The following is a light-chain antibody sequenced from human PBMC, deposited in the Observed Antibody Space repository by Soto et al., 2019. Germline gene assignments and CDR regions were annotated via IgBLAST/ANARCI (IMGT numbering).Light chain of an antibody. CDR1: QSVSSY. Sequence: LIHNTTTLSSSPGEIATLSCRASQSVSSYLAWYQQKTGQAPRLLIYDASNRATGIPARFSGSGSGTDFTLTISSFYPEDVAVHYCSTGRTLLLIT. J-gene: IGKJ5*01. CDR2: DAS. V-gene: IGKV3-11*01. CDR3: STGRTLLLIT.